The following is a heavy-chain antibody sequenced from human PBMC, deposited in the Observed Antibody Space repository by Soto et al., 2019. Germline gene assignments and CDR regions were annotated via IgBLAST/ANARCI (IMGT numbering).Heavy chain of an antibody. V-gene: IGHV1-8*02. Sequence: GASVKVSCKSSGYTFTSYEISWVRQATGQGLEWMGWMNPNSGNTGYAQKFQGRVTMTRNTSISTAYMELSSLRSEDTAVYYCARGGCSSTSCYDFGGYYYYMDVWGKGTTVTVSS. CDR1: GYTFTSYE. CDR3: ARGGCSSTSCYDFGGYYYYMDV. D-gene: IGHD2-2*01. J-gene: IGHJ6*03. CDR2: MNPNSGNT.